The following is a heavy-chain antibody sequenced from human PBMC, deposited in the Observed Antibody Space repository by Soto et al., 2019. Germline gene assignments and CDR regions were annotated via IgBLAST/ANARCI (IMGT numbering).Heavy chain of an antibody. Sequence: GGSLRLSCAASGFTFSSYAMHWVRQAPGKGLEWVAVISYDGRNKYYADSVKGRFTISRDNSKNSLFLQMNSLSAEDTAVYYCARDGMAGPFDYWGQGTLVTVSS. D-gene: IGHD6-19*01. CDR2: ISYDGRNK. V-gene: IGHV3-30*04. CDR3: ARDGMAGPFDY. J-gene: IGHJ4*02. CDR1: GFTFSSYA.